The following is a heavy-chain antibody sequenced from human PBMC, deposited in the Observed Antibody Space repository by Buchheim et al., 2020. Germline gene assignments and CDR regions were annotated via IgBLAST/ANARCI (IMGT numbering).Heavy chain of an antibody. CDR2: IKQDGSEK. CDR1: GFTFANYW. V-gene: IGHV3-7*01. J-gene: IGHJ4*02. Sequence: EVQLVESGGGLVQPGGSLRLSCAAASGFTFANYWMTWVRQAPGKGLEWVANIKQDGSEKYYVDSVKGRFTISRDNAKNSLHLQMHSLIAEDTAVYYCARGPFTIIIFGGGQGTL. D-gene: IGHD3/OR15-3a*01. CDR3: ARGPFTIIIFG.